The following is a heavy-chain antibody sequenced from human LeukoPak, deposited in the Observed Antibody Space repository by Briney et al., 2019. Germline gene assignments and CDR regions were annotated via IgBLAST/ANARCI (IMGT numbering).Heavy chain of an antibody. Sequence: PSETLSLTCAVSGGSISSGGYSWSWIRQPPGKGLEWIGYIYHSGNTYYNPSLKSRVTISVDRSKNHFSLKLNSVTAADTAVYYCARGSDIITGYFDYGGQGTLVTVSS. CDR2: IYHSGNT. V-gene: IGHV4-30-2*01. CDR3: ARGSDIITGYFDY. D-gene: IGHD1-20*01. J-gene: IGHJ4*02. CDR1: GGSISSGGYS.